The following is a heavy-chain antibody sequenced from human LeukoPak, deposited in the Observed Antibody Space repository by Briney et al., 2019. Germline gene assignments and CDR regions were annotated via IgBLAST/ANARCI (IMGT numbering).Heavy chain of an antibody. CDR3: ARGGYDDYYYYYYMDV. CDR1: GFTFSDHY. Sequence: GGSLRLSCAASGFTFSDHYMDWVRQAPGKGLEWVGRTRNKANSYTTEYAASVKGRFTISRDDSKNSLYLQMNSLKTEDTAVYYYARGGYDDYYYYYYMDVWGKGTTVTVSS. CDR2: TRNKANSYTT. D-gene: IGHD5-12*01. J-gene: IGHJ6*03. V-gene: IGHV3-72*01.